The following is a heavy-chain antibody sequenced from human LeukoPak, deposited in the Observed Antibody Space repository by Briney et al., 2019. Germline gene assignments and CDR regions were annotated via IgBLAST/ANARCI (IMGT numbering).Heavy chain of an antibody. CDR2: IYYSGNT. CDR3: ARNTGTYPMRYFDY. Sequence: SETLSLTCAVYGGSFSGYYWSWIRQPPGKGLEWIGYIYYSGNTNYNPSLKSRVTISVDTSKNQFSLKVSSVTAADTAVYYCARNTGTYPMRYFDYWGQGTLVTVSS. D-gene: IGHD1-7*01. V-gene: IGHV4-59*01. J-gene: IGHJ4*02. CDR1: GGSFSGYY.